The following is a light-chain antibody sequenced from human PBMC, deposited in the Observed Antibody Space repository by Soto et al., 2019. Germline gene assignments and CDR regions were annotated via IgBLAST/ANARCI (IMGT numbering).Light chain of an antibody. CDR3: QQYNNWPPFT. J-gene: IGKJ3*01. CDR2: GAS. CDR1: QSVSSN. Sequence: EIVMTQSPGTLSVSPGERAILSCRASQSVSSNLAWYQQKPGQTPRLLIYGASSRATGIPARFSGSGSGTEFTLTISSLQSKDFAVYYCQQYNNWPPFTFGPGTKVDIK. V-gene: IGKV3-15*01.